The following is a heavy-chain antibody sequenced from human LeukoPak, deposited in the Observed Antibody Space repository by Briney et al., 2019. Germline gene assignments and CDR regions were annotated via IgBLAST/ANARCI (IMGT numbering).Heavy chain of an antibody. CDR1: GDSISTSNSY. V-gene: IGHV4-39*01. J-gene: IGHJ6*03. CDR3: ARLAAGGLYYYYYMDV. D-gene: IGHD6-13*01. CDR2: IYYSGNT. Sequence: SETLSLTCTVSGDSISTSNSYWGWIRQPPGKGLEWIGSIYYSGNTYYNASLKSRVTISVDTSKNQFSLKLTSVTAADTAVYYCARLAAGGLYYYYYMDVWGKGTTVTVSS.